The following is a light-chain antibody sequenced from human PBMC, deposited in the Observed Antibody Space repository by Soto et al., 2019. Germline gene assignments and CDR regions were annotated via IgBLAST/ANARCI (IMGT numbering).Light chain of an antibody. CDR2: DAS. V-gene: IGKV3-11*01. J-gene: IGKJ2*01. CDR3: QQSYSTPRT. Sequence: IVLTQSPATLSLSPGERATLSCRASQSVSSYLAWYQQKGGQAPRLLIYDASSRAPGIPARFSGSGSGTDFTLTISSLQPEDFATYYCQQSYSTPRTFGQGTKLEIK. CDR1: QSVSSY.